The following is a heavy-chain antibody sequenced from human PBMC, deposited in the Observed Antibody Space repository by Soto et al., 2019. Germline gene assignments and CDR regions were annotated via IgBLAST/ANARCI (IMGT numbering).Heavy chain of an antibody. V-gene: IGHV3-74*01. Sequence: GGSLRLSCAASGFTFSSYWMHWVRQAPGKGLVWVSRINSDGSSTSYADSVKGRFTISRDNAKNTLYLQMNSLRAEDTAVYYCASELRYYDYVWGSYRFGAFDTWGQGTMVTVSS. CDR3: ASELRYYDYVWGSYRFGAFDT. CDR1: GFTFSSYW. CDR2: INSDGSST. J-gene: IGHJ3*02. D-gene: IGHD3-16*02.